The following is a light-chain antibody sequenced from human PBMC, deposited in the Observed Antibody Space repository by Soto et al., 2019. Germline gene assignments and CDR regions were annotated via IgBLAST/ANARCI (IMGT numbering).Light chain of an antibody. CDR3: QQSYDMPWT. Sequence: DIQMTQSPSTLSASVGDRVTITCRASQTIDSWLAWYQQRPGKAPKLLIYKASTLKSGVPSRFSGSGSGTEFTLTISSLQPDDFATYYCQQSYDMPWTFGQGTKVDI. CDR2: KAS. CDR1: QTIDSW. V-gene: IGKV1-5*03. J-gene: IGKJ1*01.